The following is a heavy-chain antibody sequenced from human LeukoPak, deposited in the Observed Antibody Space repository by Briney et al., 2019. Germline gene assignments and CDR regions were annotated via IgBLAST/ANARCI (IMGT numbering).Heavy chain of an antibody. Sequence: ASVKVSCKASGYTFTSYSISWVRQAPGQGLEWLGWVRGYNGDTNYAQKIQGRVPMTTDKSTTTAYMELRSLTSDDTAVYYCARDGSRKDSTLFEYWGQGTLVIVSS. J-gene: IGHJ4*02. V-gene: IGHV1-18*01. CDR1: GYTFTSYS. CDR2: VRGYNGDT. D-gene: IGHD6-13*01. CDR3: ARDGSRKDSTLFEY.